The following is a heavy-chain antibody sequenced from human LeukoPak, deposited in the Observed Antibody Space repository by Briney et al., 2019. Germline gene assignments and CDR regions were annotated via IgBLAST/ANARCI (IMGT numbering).Heavy chain of an antibody. V-gene: IGHV4-61*02. J-gene: IGHJ5*02. CDR1: GGSISSGSYY. CDR3: ARDSRSLYDFWSGYYNSWFDP. CDR2: IYTSGST. Sequence: SETLSLTCTVSGGSISSGSYYWSWIRQPAGKGLEWIGRIYTSGSTNYNPSLKSRVTISVDTYKHQFSLKLSSVTAADTAVYYCARDSRSLYDFWSGYYNSWFDPWGQGTLVTVSS. D-gene: IGHD3-3*01.